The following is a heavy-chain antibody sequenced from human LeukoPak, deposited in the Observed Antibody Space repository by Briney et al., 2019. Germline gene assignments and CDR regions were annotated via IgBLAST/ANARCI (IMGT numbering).Heavy chain of an antibody. V-gene: IGHV5-51*01. J-gene: IGHJ6*03. CDR3: ARLRGGTSGGYYYYYYMDV. Sequence: GESLKISCKGSGYSFTSYWIGWVRQMPGKGLEWMGIIYPGDSDTRYSPSFQGQVTISADKSISTAYLQWSSLKASDTAMYYCARLRGGTSGGYYYYYYMDVWGKGTTVTVSS. CDR1: GYSFTSYW. D-gene: IGHD4-23*01. CDR2: IYPGDSDT.